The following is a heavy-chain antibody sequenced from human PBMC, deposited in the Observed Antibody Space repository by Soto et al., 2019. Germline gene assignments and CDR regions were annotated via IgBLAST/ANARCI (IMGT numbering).Heavy chain of an antibody. CDR3: ARGRYCSSTSCYTGDYYYGMDV. J-gene: IGHJ6*02. D-gene: IGHD2-2*02. V-gene: IGHV6-1*01. Sequence: SQTLSLTSAISGDSVSSNSAAWNWIRQSPSRGLEWQGRTYYRSKWYNAYAGSVKSRITINPDTSKNQFSLQLNSVTPEDTAVYYCARGRYCSSTSCYTGDYYYGMDVWGQGTTVTVSS. CDR2: TYYRSKWYN. CDR1: GDSVSSNSAA.